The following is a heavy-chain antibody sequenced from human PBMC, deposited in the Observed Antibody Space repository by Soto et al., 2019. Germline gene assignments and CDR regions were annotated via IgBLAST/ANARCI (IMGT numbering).Heavy chain of an antibody. V-gene: IGHV4-34*01. CDR3: ARRKDDYVWGSYRQPNFDY. CDR1: GGSFSGYY. J-gene: IGHJ4*02. CDR2: INNSGST. D-gene: IGHD3-16*02. Sequence: QVQLQQWGAGLLKPSETLSLTCAVYGGSFSGYYWSWIRQPPGKGLEWIGEINNSGSTNYNPSLKSRVTISVDTSKNQFSLKLSSVTAADTAVYYCARRKDDYVWGSYRQPNFDYWGQGTLVTVSS.